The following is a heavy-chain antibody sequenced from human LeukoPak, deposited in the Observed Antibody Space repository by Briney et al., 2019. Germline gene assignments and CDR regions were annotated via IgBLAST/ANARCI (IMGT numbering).Heavy chain of an antibody. D-gene: IGHD3-22*01. CDR3: ARPIETNYYSGMGY. CDR1: GSSFSTYW. V-gene: IGHV5-51*01. CDR2: IYPGDSDT. Sequence: GESLKISCQASGSSFSTYWIAWVRQLPGKGLEWMGIIYPGDSDTRYSPSFRGQVTISADKSISTAYLQWSSLKASDTAMYYCARPIETNYYSGMGYWGQGTLVTVSS. J-gene: IGHJ4*02.